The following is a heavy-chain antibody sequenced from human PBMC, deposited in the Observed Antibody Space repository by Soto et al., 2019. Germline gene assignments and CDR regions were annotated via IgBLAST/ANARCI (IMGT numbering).Heavy chain of an antibody. V-gene: IGHV3-30-3*01. J-gene: IGHJ4*02. CDR3: ARDQVVGVPDYFDD. CDR2: ISSDGSNK. D-gene: IGHD1-26*01. CDR1: GFTFSSST. Sequence: GGSLRLSCAASGFTFSSSTMHWVRQAPGKGLEWVAVISSDGSNKYYPDSVKGRFTISRDNSKNTLYLQMNSLRAEDTAVYYCARDQVVGVPDYFDDWGQGTLVTVSS.